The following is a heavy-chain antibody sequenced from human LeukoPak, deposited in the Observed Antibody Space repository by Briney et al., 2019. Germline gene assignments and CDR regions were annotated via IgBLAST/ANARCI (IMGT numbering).Heavy chain of an antibody. Sequence: QAGGSLRLSCAASGFTFSSYAVSWVRQAPGKGLEWVSAISGSGGRTYYADSVKGRFTISRDNSKNTLYLQMNSLRAEDTAVYYCAKVRLMVRGVTPSYYFDYWGQGTLVTVSS. CDR2: ISGSGGRT. CDR3: AKVRLMVRGVTPSYYFDY. D-gene: IGHD3-10*01. CDR1: GFTFSSYA. J-gene: IGHJ4*02. V-gene: IGHV3-23*01.